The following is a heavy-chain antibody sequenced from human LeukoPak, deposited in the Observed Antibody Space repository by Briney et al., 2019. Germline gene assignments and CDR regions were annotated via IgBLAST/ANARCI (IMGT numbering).Heavy chain of an antibody. CDR2: VYSGGST. V-gene: IGHV3-66*04. CDR1: EFTVSNNY. J-gene: IGHJ1*01. Sequence: GGSLRLSCAASEFTVSNNYMSWVRQAPGKGLEWVSVVYSGGSTHYADSVRGRFTISRDNSKNTLFLQMNSLRTEDTAVYYCARHSSSWYGYFQHWGQGTLVTVSP. D-gene: IGHD6-13*01. CDR3: ARHSSSWYGYFQH.